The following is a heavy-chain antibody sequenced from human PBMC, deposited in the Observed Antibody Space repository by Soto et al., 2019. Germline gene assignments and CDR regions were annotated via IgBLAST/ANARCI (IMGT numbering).Heavy chain of an antibody. Sequence: LRLSCVASGFTFSNYNMNWVRQAPGKGLEWVSHISGTGVYIHYADAVKGRFTISRDNAKISVYLQMNSLRAEDTAVYYCAREGALKPFSSWGQGALVTVSS. CDR3: AREGALKPFSS. CDR1: GFTFSNYN. J-gene: IGHJ5*02. V-gene: IGHV3-21*01. CDR2: ISGTGVYI.